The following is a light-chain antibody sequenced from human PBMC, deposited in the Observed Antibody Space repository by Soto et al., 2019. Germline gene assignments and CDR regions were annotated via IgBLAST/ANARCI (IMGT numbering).Light chain of an antibody. CDR3: QQSYSAPG. J-gene: IGKJ3*01. Sequence: DIPMTQSPSSLSASVGDRVTITCRASQNISNFLNWYQQKPGKVPKVLIYAASSLQSGVPSRFSGSGSGTDFTLTISSLQPEDFATYYCQQSYSAPGFGPGTKVDVK. CDR1: QNISNF. CDR2: AAS. V-gene: IGKV1-39*01.